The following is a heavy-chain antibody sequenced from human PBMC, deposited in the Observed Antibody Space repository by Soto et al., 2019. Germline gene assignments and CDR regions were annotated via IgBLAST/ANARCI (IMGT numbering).Heavy chain of an antibody. CDR2: TYYRSKWHN. CDR3: ARDRYCSSTSCSVSSWFDP. D-gene: IGHD2-2*01. Sequence: SQTLSLTCAISRDSVFSNSAAWNWIRQSPSRGLEWLGRTYYRSKWHNEYAVSVRSRITINPDTSKNQFSLQVHSVTPEDTAVYYCARDRYCSSTSCSVSSWFDPWGQGTLVTVSS. J-gene: IGHJ5*02. CDR1: RDSVFSNSAA. V-gene: IGHV6-1*01.